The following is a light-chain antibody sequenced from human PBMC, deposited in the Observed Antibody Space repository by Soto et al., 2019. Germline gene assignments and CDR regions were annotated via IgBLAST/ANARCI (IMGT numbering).Light chain of an antibody. J-gene: IGLJ2*01. CDR1: SNDIGANNY. CDR2: EAA. V-gene: IGLV2-14*01. CDR3: TSYTSTSTLV. Sequence: QSALTQPASVSGSPGQSITISCTGTSNDIGANNYVSWYQHHPGKAPKILIYEAANRPSGVSHRFSGSKSANTASLTISGLQAEHEADYYCTSYTSTSTLVFGGGTKVTVL.